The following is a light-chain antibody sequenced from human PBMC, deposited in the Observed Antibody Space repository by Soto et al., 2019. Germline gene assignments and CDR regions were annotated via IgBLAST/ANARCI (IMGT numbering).Light chain of an antibody. V-gene: IGKV3-20*01. CDR1: QSVSSSY. J-gene: IGKJ2*01. CDR2: GAF. CDR3: RQSGSSFST. Sequence: EIVLTQSPGTLSLSPGERATLSCRASQSVSSSYFAWYQQIPGQAPRLLIYGAFSRATGIPERFIGSGEGKEVTLNIRGVEREDLAVYFGRQSGSSFSTFGQGTKLEIK.